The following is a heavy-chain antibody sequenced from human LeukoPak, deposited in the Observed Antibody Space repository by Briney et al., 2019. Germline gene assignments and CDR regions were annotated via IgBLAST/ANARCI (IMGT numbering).Heavy chain of an antibody. D-gene: IGHD5-12*01. CDR1: GFIFSGYS. J-gene: IGHJ4*02. CDR2: ISSSSTTM. Sequence: GVLRLSCAASGFIFSGYSMNWVRQAPGKGLEWISYISSSSTTMYYADSVTGRFTISRDNPKNSLYLQMNSLRAEDTAVYHCVRGSGGYDPLAFDSWGQGTLVTVSS. V-gene: IGHV3-48*04. CDR3: VRGSGGYDPLAFDS.